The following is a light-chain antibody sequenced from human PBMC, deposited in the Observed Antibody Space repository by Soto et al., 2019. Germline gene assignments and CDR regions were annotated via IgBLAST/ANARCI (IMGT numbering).Light chain of an antibody. Sequence: QSDLTQPPTASGSPGQSVTISCTGTSSDVGGYNYVSWYQQHPGKAPKLMIYEVSKRPSGVPDRFSGSKSGNTASLTVSGLQAEDEADYYCSSYAGSNNLVVFGGGTKLTVL. V-gene: IGLV2-8*01. J-gene: IGLJ2*01. CDR2: EVS. CDR3: SSYAGSNNLVV. CDR1: SSDVGGYNY.